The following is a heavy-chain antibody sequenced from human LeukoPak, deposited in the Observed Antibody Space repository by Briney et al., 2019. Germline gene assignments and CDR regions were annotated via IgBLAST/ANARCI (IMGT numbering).Heavy chain of an antibody. D-gene: IGHD2-2*01. CDR1: GYTFTSYY. CDR2: INPSGGST. V-gene: IGHV1-46*01. Sequence: GASVKLSCTASGYTFTSYYMHWVRQAPGQGLEWMGIINPSGGSTSYAQKFQGRVTMTRDTSTSTVYMELSSLRTEDTAVYYCARSVEPKTRNYYYYHGMDLWGKGTTVTVSS. CDR3: ARSVEPKTRNYYYYHGMDL. J-gene: IGHJ6*04.